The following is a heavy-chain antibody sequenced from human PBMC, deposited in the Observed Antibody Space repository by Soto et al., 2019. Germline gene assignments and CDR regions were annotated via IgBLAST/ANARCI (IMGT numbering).Heavy chain of an antibody. V-gene: IGHV3-11*01. CDR3: VRIPDTAIQLWSEYFFDN. Sequence: PGGSLRLSCAGSGFTVTYSYMTWLRQAPGKAPEWISYISNSGNTIYFAASVKGRFTLSRDSATNSLHLHMTSLRDEDTAVYYCVRIPDTAIQLWSEYFFDNWGQGTLVTVSS. J-gene: IGHJ4*02. CDR1: GFTVTYSY. D-gene: IGHD5-18*01. CDR2: ISNSGNTI.